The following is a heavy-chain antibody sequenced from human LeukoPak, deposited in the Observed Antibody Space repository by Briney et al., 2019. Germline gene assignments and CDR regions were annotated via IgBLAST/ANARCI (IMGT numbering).Heavy chain of an antibody. V-gene: IGHV4-38-2*02. Sequence: SETLSLTCAVSGYSISSGYYWGWIRQPPGKGLEWIGSIYHSGSPYYNPSLKSRVTISVDTSKNQFSLKLSSVTAADTAVYYCAREDAAMYYFDYWGQGTLVTVSS. J-gene: IGHJ4*02. D-gene: IGHD2-2*01. CDR2: IYHSGSP. CDR1: GYSISSGYY. CDR3: AREDAAMYYFDY.